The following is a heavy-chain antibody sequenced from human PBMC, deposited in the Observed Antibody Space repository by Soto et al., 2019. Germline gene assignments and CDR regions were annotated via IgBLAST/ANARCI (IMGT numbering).Heavy chain of an antibody. D-gene: IGHD2-8*02. CDR1: GFTFDDYA. J-gene: IGHJ1*01. V-gene: IGHV3-9*01. CDR3: VKDERVNEYCGHLRT. Sequence: EVQLVESGGGLVQPGRSLRLSCAASGFTFDDYAMHWVRQVPGKGLEWVSGINWNSGSIGYGDSVKGRFAISRDNAKNCLHVQINSPSAGDTAFYYGVKDERVNEYCGHLRTWGQSTVVPVCS. CDR2: INWNSGSI.